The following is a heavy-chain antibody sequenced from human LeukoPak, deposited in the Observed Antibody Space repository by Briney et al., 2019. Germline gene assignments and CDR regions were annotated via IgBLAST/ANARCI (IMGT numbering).Heavy chain of an antibody. Sequence: ASVKVSCKASGGTFSSYAITWVRQAPGQGLEWMGRITPILGIANYAQKFQGRVTITADKSTSTAYMELSSLRFEDTAVYYCARGHDYGDYALLGYWGQGTLVTVSS. CDR3: ARGHDYGDYALLGY. D-gene: IGHD4-17*01. CDR1: GGTFSSYA. J-gene: IGHJ4*02. CDR2: ITPILGIA. V-gene: IGHV1-69*04.